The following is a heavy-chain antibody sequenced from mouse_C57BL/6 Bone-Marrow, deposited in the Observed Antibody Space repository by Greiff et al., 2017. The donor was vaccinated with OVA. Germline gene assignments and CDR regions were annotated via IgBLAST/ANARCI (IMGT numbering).Heavy chain of an antibody. V-gene: IGHV1-54*01. CDR1: GYAFTNYL. CDR2: INPGSGGT. Sequence: QVQLQQSGAELVRPRTSVKVSRKASGYAFTNYLIEWVKQRPGQGLEWIGVINPGSGGTNYNEKFKGKATLTADKSSSTAYMQLSSLTSEDSAVYFCASGRLRRRGYAMDYWGQGTSVTVSS. D-gene: IGHD2-2*01. CDR3: ASGRLRRRGYAMDY. J-gene: IGHJ4*01.